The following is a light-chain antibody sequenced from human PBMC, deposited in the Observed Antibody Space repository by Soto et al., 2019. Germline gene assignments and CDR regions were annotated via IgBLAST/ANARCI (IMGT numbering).Light chain of an antibody. CDR3: ASYRSANTLVV. CDR1: SRDIGNYNY. V-gene: IGLV2-14*01. Sequence: QSVLAQPASVSGSPGQSITISCTGTSRDIGNYNYVSWYQHHPGKAPKLMIYEVASRPSGVSDRFSGSKSGMTASLTISGLQPEDEADYFCASYRSANTLVVFGTGTKVTVL. J-gene: IGLJ1*01. CDR2: EVA.